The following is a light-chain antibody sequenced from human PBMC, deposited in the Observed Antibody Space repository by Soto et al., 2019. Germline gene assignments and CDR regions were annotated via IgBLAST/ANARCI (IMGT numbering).Light chain of an antibody. J-gene: IGKJ4*01. CDR3: RQRYNWPLT. CDR2: DAS. V-gene: IGKV3-11*01. Sequence: EIVLTQSPATLSLSPGERATLSCRASQSVSSYLAWYQQKPGQAPRLLIYDASNRATGIPARFSGSGSGTDFTLTISSLEPEDFAVYYCRQRYNWPLTFGGGTKVEIK. CDR1: QSVSSY.